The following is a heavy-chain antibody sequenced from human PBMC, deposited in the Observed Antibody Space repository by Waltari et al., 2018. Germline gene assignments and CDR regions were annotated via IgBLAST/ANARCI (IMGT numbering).Heavy chain of an antibody. V-gene: IGHV1-69*05. CDR1: GGTFSSYA. CDR2: IIPIFGTA. J-gene: IGHJ6*02. CDR3: ARGQGITAQSDYYGMDV. Sequence: QVQLVQSGAEVKKPGSSVKVSCKASGGTFSSYAISWVRRAPGQGLEWLGGIIPIFGTANYAQKCQGRVTITTDESTSTAYMELSSLRSEDTAVYYCARGQGITAQSDYYGMDVWGQGTTVTVSS. D-gene: IGHD6-6*01.